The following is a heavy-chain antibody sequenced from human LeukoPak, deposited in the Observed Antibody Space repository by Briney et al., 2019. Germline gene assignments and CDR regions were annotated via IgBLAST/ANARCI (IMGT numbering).Heavy chain of an antibody. V-gene: IGHV4-34*01. CDR3: ARADAYSSGWYRV. J-gene: IGHJ4*02. Sequence: SETLSLTCAVYGGSFSGYYWSWIRQPPGKGLEWIGEINHSGSTNYNPSLKSRVTISVDTSKNQFSLKLSSVTAADTAVYYCARADAYSSGWYRVWGQGTLVTVSS. CDR1: GGSFSGYY. D-gene: IGHD6-19*01. CDR2: INHSGST.